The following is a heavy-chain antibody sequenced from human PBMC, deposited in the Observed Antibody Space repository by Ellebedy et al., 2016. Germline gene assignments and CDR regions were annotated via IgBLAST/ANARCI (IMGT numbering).Heavy chain of an antibody. CDR2: VYGNDDK. CDR1: GFSLTTNQVV. Sequence: SGPTLVKPTQTLTLTCTVSGFSLTTNQVVVGWVRQPPGQALEWLAFVYGNDDKRYSPSLKSRPTITKDTSKNQVVLTMTNMDPVDTGTYYCAHRTTVTSVDYWGQGTLVTVSS. CDR3: AHRTTVTSVDY. V-gene: IGHV2-5*01. D-gene: IGHD4-11*01. J-gene: IGHJ4*02.